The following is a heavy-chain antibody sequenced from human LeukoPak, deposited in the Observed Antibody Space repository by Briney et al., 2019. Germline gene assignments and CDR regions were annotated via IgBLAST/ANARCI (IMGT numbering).Heavy chain of an antibody. V-gene: IGHV3-30-3*01. Sequence: PGGSLRLSCAASGFSFSSYAMHWVRQAPGKGLEWVAVISYDGSNYDYADSVKGRFTISRDNSKNTLYLQMNSLRAEDTAVYHCARDQMAKRITMIVVAKIFDYWGQGTLVTVSS. CDR2: ISYDGSNY. CDR1: GFSFSSYA. CDR3: ARDQMAKRITMIVVAKIFDY. J-gene: IGHJ4*02. D-gene: IGHD3-22*01.